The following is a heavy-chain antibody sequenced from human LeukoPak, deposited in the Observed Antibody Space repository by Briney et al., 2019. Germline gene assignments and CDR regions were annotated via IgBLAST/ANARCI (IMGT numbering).Heavy chain of an antibody. J-gene: IGHJ4*02. D-gene: IGHD3-10*01. V-gene: IGHV1-24*01. CDR3: ARDTQFGELFD. CDR1: GYTLTELS. Sequence: ASVKVSCKVSGYTLTELSMHWVRQAPGKGLEWMGGFDPEDGETIYAQKFQGRVTMTRDMSTSTVYMELSSLRSEDTAVYYCARDTQFGELFDWGQGTLVTVSS. CDR2: FDPEDGET.